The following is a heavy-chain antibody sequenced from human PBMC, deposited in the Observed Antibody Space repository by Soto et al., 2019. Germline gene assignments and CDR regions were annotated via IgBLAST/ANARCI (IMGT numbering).Heavy chain of an antibody. V-gene: IGHV3-33*01. CDR3: ATQVVAASPSAY. J-gene: IGHJ4*02. Sequence: PGGSLRLSCAASGFTFSSYGMHWVRQAPGKGLEWVAVIWYDGSNKYYADSVKGRLTISRDNSKNTLYLQMNSLRAEDTAVFYCATQVVAASPSAYWGQGTLVTVSS. CDR2: IWYDGSNK. D-gene: IGHD2-15*01. CDR1: GFTFSSYG.